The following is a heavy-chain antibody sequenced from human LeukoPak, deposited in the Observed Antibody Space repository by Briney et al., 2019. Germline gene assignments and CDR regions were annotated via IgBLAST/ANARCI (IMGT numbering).Heavy chain of an antibody. D-gene: IGHD3-22*01. Sequence: GGSLRLSCAASGFTFSSYSMNWVRQAPGKGLEWVSYISSSSTIYYADSVKGRFTISRDNAKNSLYLQMNSLRAEDTAVYYCARLGYDSSGYHIRVSSYRYYFDYWGQGTLVTVSS. CDR1: GFTFSSYS. V-gene: IGHV3-48*01. CDR2: ISSSSTI. CDR3: ARLGYDSSGYHIRVSSYRYYFDY. J-gene: IGHJ4*02.